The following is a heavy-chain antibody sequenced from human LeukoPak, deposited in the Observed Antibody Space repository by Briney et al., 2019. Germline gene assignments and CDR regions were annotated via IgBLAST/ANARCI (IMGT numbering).Heavy chain of an antibody. CDR3: GSLGAAAGDRGFDP. J-gene: IGHJ5*02. V-gene: IGHV4-31*03. D-gene: IGHD6-13*01. CDR1: GGSISSGGYY. CDR2: IYYSGST. Sequence: SETLSLTSTVSGGSISSGGYYWSWIRQHPGKGLEWIGYIYYSGSTYYNPSLKSRVSISVDTSKHQFSLKLSSVTAADTAVYYCGSLGAAAGDRGFDPWGQGTLVTVSS.